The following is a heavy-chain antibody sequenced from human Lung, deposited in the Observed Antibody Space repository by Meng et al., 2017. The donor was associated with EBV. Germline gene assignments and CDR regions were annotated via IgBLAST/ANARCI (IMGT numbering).Heavy chain of an antibody. V-gene: IGHV4-34*01. CDR3: ARGAMTTVTRWFDP. CDR2: INHSGST. J-gene: IGHJ5*02. Sequence: VQLQQGGAGLLKPSETLSLTCAVYGGSFSGYYWSWIRQPSGKGLEWIGEINHSGSTNYNPSLKSRVTISVDTSKNQFSLKLSSVTAADTAVYYCARGAMTTVTRWFDPWGQGTLVTVSS. CDR1: GGSFSGYY. D-gene: IGHD4-17*01.